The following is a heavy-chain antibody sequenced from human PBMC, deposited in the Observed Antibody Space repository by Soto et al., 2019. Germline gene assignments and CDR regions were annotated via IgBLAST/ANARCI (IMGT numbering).Heavy chain of an antibody. CDR1: GGSISSGGYY. D-gene: IGHD6-19*01. CDR2: VYYSGST. Sequence: SETLCLTCTVSGGSISSGGYYWSWIRQHRGKGLEWIGYVYYSGSTYYNPSLKSRVTISVDTSKNQFSLKLSSVTAADTAVYYCARGKMKGYSSGWYERPVDYWGQGTLVTVSS. V-gene: IGHV4-31*03. J-gene: IGHJ4*02. CDR3: ARGKMKGYSSGWYERPVDY.